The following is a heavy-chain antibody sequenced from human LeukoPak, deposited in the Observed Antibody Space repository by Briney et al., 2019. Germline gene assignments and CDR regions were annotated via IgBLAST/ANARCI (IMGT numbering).Heavy chain of an antibody. CDR3: ARDHAFSYYYYYMDV. CDR1: GFTFIRYW. V-gene: IGHV3-7*01. CDR2: IKQDGSEK. D-gene: IGHD3-3*01. Sequence: PGGSLRLSCAASGFTFIRYWMSWVRQAPGKGLEWVANIKQDGSEKYYVDSVKGRFTISRDSAKNSLYLQMNSLRAEDTAVYYCARDHAFSYYYYYMDVWGKGTTVTVSS. J-gene: IGHJ6*03.